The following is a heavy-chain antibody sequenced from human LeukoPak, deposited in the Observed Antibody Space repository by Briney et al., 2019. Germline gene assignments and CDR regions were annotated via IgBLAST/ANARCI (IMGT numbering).Heavy chain of an antibody. CDR3: ARDGNWGSLRGAFDI. J-gene: IGHJ3*02. Sequence: VASVKVSCKASGYTFTSYGISWVRQAPGQGLEWMGWINPNSGGTNYAQNFQGRVTMTRDTSISTAYMELSRLRSDDTAVYYCARDGNWGSLRGAFDIWGQGTMVTVSS. D-gene: IGHD7-27*01. CDR2: INPNSGGT. CDR1: GYTFTSYG. V-gene: IGHV1-2*02.